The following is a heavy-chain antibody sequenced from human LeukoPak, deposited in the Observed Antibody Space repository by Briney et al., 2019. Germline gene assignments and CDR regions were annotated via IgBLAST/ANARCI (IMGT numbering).Heavy chain of an antibody. J-gene: IGHJ3*02. CDR2: ISAYNGNT. Sequence: ASVKVSCKASGYTFTSYGISWVRQAPGQGLEWMGWISAYNGNTNYAQKLQGRVTMTTDTSTSTAYMELSSLRSEDTAVYYCARSLYCSGGSCYSGNDAFDIWGQGTMVTVSS. D-gene: IGHD2-15*01. CDR1: GYTFTSYG. V-gene: IGHV1-18*01. CDR3: ARSLYCSGGSCYSGNDAFDI.